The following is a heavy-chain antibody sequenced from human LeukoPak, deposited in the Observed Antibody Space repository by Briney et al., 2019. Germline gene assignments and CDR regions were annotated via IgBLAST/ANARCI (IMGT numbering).Heavy chain of an antibody. V-gene: IGHV4-39*01. CDR2: IYYSGST. D-gene: IGHD3-9*01. CDR3: ASWRIRYFDWLLPFDY. Sequence: SETLSLTCTVSGGSISSSSYYWGWIRQPPGKGLEWIGSIYYSGSTYYNPSLKSRVTISVDTSKNQFSLKLSSVTAADTAVYYCASWRIRYFDWLLPFDYWGQGTLVTVSS. CDR1: GGSISSSSYY. J-gene: IGHJ4*02.